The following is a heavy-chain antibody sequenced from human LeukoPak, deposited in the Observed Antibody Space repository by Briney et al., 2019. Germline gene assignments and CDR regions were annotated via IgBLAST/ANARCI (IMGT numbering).Heavy chain of an antibody. CDR2: IYYSGST. Sequence: SETLSLTCTVSGGSISSYYWGWIRQPPGKGLEWIGSIYYSGSTYYNPSLKSRVTISVDTSKNQFSLKLSSVTAADTAVYYCARRNLEWPNWFDPWGQGTLVTVSS. D-gene: IGHD3-3*01. CDR1: GGSISSYY. CDR3: ARRNLEWPNWFDP. J-gene: IGHJ5*02. V-gene: IGHV4-39*01.